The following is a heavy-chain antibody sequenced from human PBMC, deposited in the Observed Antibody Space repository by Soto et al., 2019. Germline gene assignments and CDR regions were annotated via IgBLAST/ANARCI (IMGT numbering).Heavy chain of an antibody. D-gene: IGHD5-12*01. CDR1: GFTFTSHA. CDR3: AQDSFHVGYYYFDS. J-gene: IGHJ4*02. CDR2: IRSSGSST. V-gene: IGHV3-23*01. Sequence: EVQLLESGGGLVQPGGSLRLACAASGFTFTSHAMSWVRQAPGKGLEWVSGIRSSGSSTDYADSVKGRFTISRDNSKIPLFLQMNSLRAEDTAVYYCAQDSFHVGYYYFDSWGQGTLVTVAS.